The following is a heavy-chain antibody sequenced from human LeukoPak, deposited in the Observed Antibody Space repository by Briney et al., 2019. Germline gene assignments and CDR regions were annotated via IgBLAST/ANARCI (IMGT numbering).Heavy chain of an antibody. CDR3: ARLDTAMVSSSDY. CDR1: GGSISSSSYY. J-gene: IGHJ4*02. V-gene: IGHV4-39*01. D-gene: IGHD5-18*01. Sequence: SETLSLTCTVSGGSISSSSYYWGWIRQPPGKGLEWIGSIYYSGSTYYNPSLKSRVTISVDTSKNQFSLKLSSVTAADTAVYYCARLDTAMVSSSDYWGQGTLVTVSS. CDR2: IYYSGST.